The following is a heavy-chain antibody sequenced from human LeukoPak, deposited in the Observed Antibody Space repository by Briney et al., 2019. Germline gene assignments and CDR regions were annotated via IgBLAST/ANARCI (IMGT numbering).Heavy chain of an antibody. CDR2: FYYSGST. CDR1: GGSISSSSYY. V-gene: IGHV4-39*07. CDR3: ARDGGYGSGSAL. J-gene: IGHJ4*02. D-gene: IGHD3-10*01. Sequence: SETLSLTCTVSGGSISSSSYYWGWIRQPPGKGLEWIGSFYYSGSTYYNPSLKSRVTISLDTPKNQFSLKLSSVTAADTAVYYCARDGGYGSGSALWGQGTLITVSS.